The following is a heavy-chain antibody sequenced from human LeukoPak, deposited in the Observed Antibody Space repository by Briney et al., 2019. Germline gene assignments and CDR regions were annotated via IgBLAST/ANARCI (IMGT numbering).Heavy chain of an antibody. CDR3: ARGPTYSNYGVRYYYYMDV. J-gene: IGHJ6*03. V-gene: IGHV3-64*01. CDR2: ISSNGDST. Sequence: PRGSLRLSCAASGFTFSSYAMHWVRQAPGKGLEYVSAISSNGDSTYYANSVKGRFTISRDNSKNTLYLQMGSLRAEDMAVYYCARGPTYSNYGVRYYYYMDVWGKGTTVTVSS. CDR1: GFTFSSYA. D-gene: IGHD4-11*01.